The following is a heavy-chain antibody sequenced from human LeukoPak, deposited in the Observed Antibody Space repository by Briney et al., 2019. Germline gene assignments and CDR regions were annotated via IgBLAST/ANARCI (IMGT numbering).Heavy chain of an antibody. J-gene: IGHJ4*02. CDR2: IYHSGSI. D-gene: IGHD5-24*01. CDR3: ADDRDGYFH. CDR1: GYSISSDYY. Sequence: PSETLSLTCAVSGYSISSDYYWGWIRQPPGKGLEWIGSIYHSGSIYYNPSLKSRVTISADTSKNQFSLKLSAVTAADTAVYYCADDRDGYFHWGQGTLVTVSS. V-gene: IGHV4-38-2*01.